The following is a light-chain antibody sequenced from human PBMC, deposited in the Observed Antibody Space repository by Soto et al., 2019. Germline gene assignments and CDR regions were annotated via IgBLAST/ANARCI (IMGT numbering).Light chain of an antibody. Sequence: QSALTQPASMSGSPRQSITISCTGTSSDVGGFQYVSWYQQHPGKAPRLMIYEVSNRPSGVSNRFSGSKSGNTASLTISGLQTEDEADYYCSSYTTSTTVIFGGGTKLTVL. CDR3: SSYTTSTTVI. CDR2: EVS. J-gene: IGLJ2*01. V-gene: IGLV2-14*01. CDR1: SSDVGGFQY.